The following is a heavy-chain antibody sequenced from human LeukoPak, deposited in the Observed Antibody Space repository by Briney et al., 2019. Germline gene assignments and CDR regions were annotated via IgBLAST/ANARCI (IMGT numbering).Heavy chain of an antibody. V-gene: IGHV4-59*01. CDR3: ARVFCSGVSCYSDY. J-gene: IGHJ4*02. CDR2: IYYSGST. D-gene: IGHD2-15*01. CDR1: GGSIRSYH. Sequence: SGTLSLTCSVPGGSIRSYHWSWIRQPPGKGLEWIGYIYYSGSTKHNPSLKSRVTISVDTSKSQFSLRLSSVTAADTAVYYCARVFCSGVSCYSDYWGQGTLVTVSS.